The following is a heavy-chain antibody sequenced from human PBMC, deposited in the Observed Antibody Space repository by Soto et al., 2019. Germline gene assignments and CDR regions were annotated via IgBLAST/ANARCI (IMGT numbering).Heavy chain of an antibody. CDR3: ARNVLLWFGELSHLDY. J-gene: IGHJ4*02. V-gene: IGHV4-39*01. D-gene: IGHD3-10*01. Sequence: SETLSLTCTVSGGSISSSSYYWGWIRQPPGKGLEWIGSIYYSGSTYYNPSLKSRVTISVDTSKNQFSLKLSSVTAADTAVYYCARNVLLWFGELSHLDYWGQGTLVTVSS. CDR1: GGSISSSSYY. CDR2: IYYSGST.